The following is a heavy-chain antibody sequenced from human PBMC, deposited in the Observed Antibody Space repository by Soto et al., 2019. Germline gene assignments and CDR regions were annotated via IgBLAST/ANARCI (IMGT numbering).Heavy chain of an antibody. Sequence: TSKDRKSPQHYTKQGLEWMGWMNPNSGNTGYAQKFQGRVTMTRNTSISTAYMELSSLRSEDTAVYYCAIGVFRYCSVGSCSSVAFDICGEGPMVSVYS. CDR1: TSKD. J-gene: IGHJ3*02. CDR2: MNPNSGNT. D-gene: IGHD2-15*01. CDR3: AIGVFRYCSVGSCSSVAFDI. V-gene: IGHV1-8*01.